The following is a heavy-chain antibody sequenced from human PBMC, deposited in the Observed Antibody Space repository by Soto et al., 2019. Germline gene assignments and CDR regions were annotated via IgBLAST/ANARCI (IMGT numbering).Heavy chain of an antibody. V-gene: IGHV3-33*01. Sequence: QVPLVESGGGVVQPGRSLRLSCAASGFTFSSYGMHWVRQAPGKGLEWVAVIWYDGSNKYYADSVKGRFTISRDNSKNTLYLQMNSLRAEDTAVYYCARGGYCSGGSCYYCYYGMDVWGQGTTVTVSS. CDR1: GFTFSSYG. CDR2: IWYDGSNK. J-gene: IGHJ6*02. CDR3: ARGGYCSGGSCYYCYYGMDV. D-gene: IGHD2-15*01.